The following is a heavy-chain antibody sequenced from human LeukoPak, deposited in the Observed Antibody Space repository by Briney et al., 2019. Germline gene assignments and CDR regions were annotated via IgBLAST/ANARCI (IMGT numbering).Heavy chain of an antibody. CDR1: GFTFSSFW. CDR3: TRVSGGYDMSDY. J-gene: IGHJ4*02. V-gene: IGHV3-7*03. D-gene: IGHD3-9*01. CDR2: IRKDGSLQ. Sequence: GGSLRLSCAASGFTFSSFWMSWVRQASGKGLEWVANIRKDGSLQYYVDSVEGRFTISRDNAKNSLYLQMNTLRADDTAVYYCTRVSGGYDMSDYWGQGTLVTVSS.